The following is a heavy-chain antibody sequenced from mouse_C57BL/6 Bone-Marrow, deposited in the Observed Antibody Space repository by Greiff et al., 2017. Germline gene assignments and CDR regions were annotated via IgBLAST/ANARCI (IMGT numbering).Heavy chain of an antibody. J-gene: IGHJ2*01. CDR1: GYSFTGYF. V-gene: IGHV1-20*01. D-gene: IGHD2-9*01. CDR3: ASSYYGYEDFGY. CDR2: INPYNGDT. Sequence: VQLQQSGPELVKPGDSVKISCKASGYSFTGYFMNWVMQSHGKSLEWIGRINPYNGDTFYNQKFKGKATLTVDKSSSTAHMELRRLTSEDSAVYDCASSYYGYEDFGYWGQGTTLTVSS.